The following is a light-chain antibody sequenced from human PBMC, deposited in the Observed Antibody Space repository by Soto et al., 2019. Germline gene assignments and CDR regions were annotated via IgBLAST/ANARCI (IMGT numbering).Light chain of an antibody. CDR1: SSDVGLYNL. Sequence: QSVLTQPASVSGSPGQSITISCTGTSSDVGLYNLVSWYQQLPGKAPKLIIYAVNEQPSGISDRFSGSKSGNTASLTISGLQYEDEDDYYFCSYVGRSILMFCGGTKVTV. J-gene: IGLJ3*02. CDR3: CSYVGRSILM. CDR2: AVN. V-gene: IGLV2-23*02.